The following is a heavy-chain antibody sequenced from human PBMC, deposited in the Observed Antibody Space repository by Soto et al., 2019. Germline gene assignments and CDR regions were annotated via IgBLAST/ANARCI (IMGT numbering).Heavy chain of an antibody. J-gene: IGHJ5*02. Sequence: TRYLTCTVPVVSLYCIEFNLACIRQPPGNGLEWIGSIFYTGSTYYSPSLKGRLIISVDPSKNQFSLKLTSVTAADMAMYYCARPKTIGAAAGKGWFDPWGQGTLVTVS. CDR3: ARPKTIGAAAGKGWFDP. D-gene: IGHD6-13*01. CDR1: VVSLYCIEFN. CDR2: IFYTGST. V-gene: IGHV4-39*01.